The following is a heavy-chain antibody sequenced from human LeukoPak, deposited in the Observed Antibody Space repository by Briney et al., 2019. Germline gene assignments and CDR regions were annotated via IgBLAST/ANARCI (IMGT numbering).Heavy chain of an antibody. D-gene: IGHD5-18*01. CDR3: ARVRAAMAYNWFDP. V-gene: IGHV3-48*04. CDR2: ITSSSSTT. J-gene: IGHJ5*02. CDR1: GFTFSTYS. Sequence: PGGSLRLSCAASGFTFSTYSMNWVRQAPGKGLEWLSYITSSSSTTYYADSVKGRFTISRDNAKNSLYLQMNSLRAEDTAVYYCARVRAAMAYNWFDPWGQGTLVTVSS.